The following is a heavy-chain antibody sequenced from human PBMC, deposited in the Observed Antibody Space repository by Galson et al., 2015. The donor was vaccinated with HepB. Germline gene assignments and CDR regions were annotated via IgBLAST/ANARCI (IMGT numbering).Heavy chain of an antibody. CDR2: LSYDGSDK. J-gene: IGHJ4*02. V-gene: IGHV3-30*18. D-gene: IGHD4-17*01. CDR3: ANQIHGDHPHY. CDR1: GFTFSSYG. Sequence: SLRLSCAAPGFTFSSYGMHWVRQAPGKGLEWVAFLSYDGSDKYYADSVKGRFTISRDNSRNTLYLQMNSLRAEDTAVYCCANQIHGDHPHYWGQGTLVTVSS.